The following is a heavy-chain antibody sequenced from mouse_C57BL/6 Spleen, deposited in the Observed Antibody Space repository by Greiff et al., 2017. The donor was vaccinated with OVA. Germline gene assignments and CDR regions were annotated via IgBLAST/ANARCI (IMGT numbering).Heavy chain of an antibody. J-gene: IGHJ2*01. Sequence: DVKLVESGGGLVKPGGSLKLSCAASGFTFSDYGMHWVRQAPEKGLEWVAYISSGSSTIYYADTVKGRFTISRDNAKNTLFLQMTSLRSEDTAMYYCAREDGNYVFDYWGQGTTLTVSS. CDR2: ISSGSSTI. CDR3: AREDGNYVFDY. D-gene: IGHD2-1*01. CDR1: GFTFSDYG. V-gene: IGHV5-17*01.